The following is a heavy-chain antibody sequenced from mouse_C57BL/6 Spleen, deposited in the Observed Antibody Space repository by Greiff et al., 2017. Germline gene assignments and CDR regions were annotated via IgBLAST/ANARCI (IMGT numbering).Heavy chain of an antibody. D-gene: IGHD3-2*01. CDR1: GFTFSSYA. CDR3: ARDDSPYGDYFDY. Sequence: EVKVVESGGGLVKPGGSLKLSCAASGFTFSSYAMSWVRQTPDKRLEWVATISDGGSYTYYPDNVKGRFTISRDNAKNNLYLQMSHLKSEDTAMYYCARDDSPYGDYFDYWGQGTTLTVSS. J-gene: IGHJ2*01. V-gene: IGHV5-4*01. CDR2: ISDGGSYT.